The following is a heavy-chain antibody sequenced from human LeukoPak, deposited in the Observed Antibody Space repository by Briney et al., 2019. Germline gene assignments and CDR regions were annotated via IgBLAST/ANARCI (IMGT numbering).Heavy chain of an antibody. CDR2: ISGSGDNT. V-gene: IGHV3-23*01. D-gene: IGHD1-26*01. Sequence: PGGSLRLSCAASRFTFSSYAMSWARQAPGKGLEWVSGISGSGDNTYYADFVKGRFTISRDSSRNTLFLHMNTLRAEDTAIYYCAKDRTVGASYWYFDLWGRGTLVTVSS. CDR1: RFTFSSYA. CDR3: AKDRTVGASYWYFDL. J-gene: IGHJ2*01.